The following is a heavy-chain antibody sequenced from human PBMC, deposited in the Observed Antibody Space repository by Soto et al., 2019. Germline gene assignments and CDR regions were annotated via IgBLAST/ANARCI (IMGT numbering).Heavy chain of an antibody. D-gene: IGHD3-9*01. CDR1: GFSFSNSA. V-gene: IGHV3-23*01. Sequence: EVQLLESGGGLVQPGGSLRLSCAVSGFSFSNSAMTWVRQAPGKGLEWVSGISGSGDITYNTDSVKGRFAISRDTSKNVDYLQMRSLRAEDTAVYYCAKVPQWVLRYHDWFFDYWGQGTLVTVSS. CDR2: ISGSGDIT. J-gene: IGHJ4*02. CDR3: AKVPQWVLRYHDWFFDY.